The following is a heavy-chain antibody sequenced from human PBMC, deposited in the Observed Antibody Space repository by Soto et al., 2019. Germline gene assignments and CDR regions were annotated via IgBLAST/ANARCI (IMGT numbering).Heavy chain of an antibody. V-gene: IGHV1-69*13. J-gene: IGHJ5*02. Sequence: SVKVSCKASGGTFSSYAISWVRQAPGQGLEWMGGVIPIFGTANYAQKFQGRVTITADESTSTAYMELSSLRSEDTAVYYCARGRSWFNWFDPWGQGTLVTVSS. D-gene: IGHD3-22*01. CDR2: VIPIFGTA. CDR3: ARGRSWFNWFDP. CDR1: GGTFSSYA.